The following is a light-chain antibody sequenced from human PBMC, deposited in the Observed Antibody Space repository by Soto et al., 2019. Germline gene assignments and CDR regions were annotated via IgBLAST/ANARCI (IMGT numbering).Light chain of an antibody. V-gene: IGKV3-20*01. CDR2: GAS. J-gene: IGKJ4*01. CDR3: QQYGSSPPGLT. Sequence: EIVLTQPPGTLSLSPGERATLSCRASQSVSSSYLAWYQQKPGQAPRLLIYGASSRATGIPDRFSGSGSGTDFTLTISRLEPEDFAVYYCQQYGSSPPGLTFGGGTKVDIK. CDR1: QSVSSSY.